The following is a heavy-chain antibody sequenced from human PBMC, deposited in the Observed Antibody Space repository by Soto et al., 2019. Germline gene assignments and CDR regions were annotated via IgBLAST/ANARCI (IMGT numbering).Heavy chain of an antibody. Sequence: GASVKVSCKASGGTFSSYAISWVRQAPGQGLEWMGGIIPIFGTANYAQKFQGRVTITADESTSTAYMELSSLRSEDTAVYYCARDSRDILTGYYIDYWGQGTLVTVSS. J-gene: IGHJ4*02. V-gene: IGHV1-69*13. CDR1: GGTFSSYA. CDR3: ARDSRDILTGYYIDY. D-gene: IGHD3-9*01. CDR2: IIPIFGTA.